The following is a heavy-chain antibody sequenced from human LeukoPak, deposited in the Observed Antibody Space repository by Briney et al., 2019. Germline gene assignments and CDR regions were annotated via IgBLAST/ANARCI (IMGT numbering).Heavy chain of an antibody. D-gene: IGHD1-14*01. CDR3: ARAPGHTFYYYYYYMDV. J-gene: IGHJ6*03. Sequence: PSETLSLTCAVYGGSFSGYYWSWIRQPPGKGLEWIGEINHSGSTNYNPSLKSRVTISVDTSKNQISLKLSSVTAADTAVYYCARAPGHTFYYYYYYMDVWGKGTTVTVSS. CDR2: INHSGST. V-gene: IGHV4-34*01. CDR1: GGSFSGYY.